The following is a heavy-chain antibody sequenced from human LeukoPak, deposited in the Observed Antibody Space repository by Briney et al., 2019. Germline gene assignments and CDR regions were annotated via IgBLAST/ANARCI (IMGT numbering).Heavy chain of an antibody. D-gene: IGHD5-12*01. V-gene: IGHV3-30*04. J-gene: IGHJ6*04. CDR1: GFTFSNYA. CDR3: ARGQYSGYDDYYYYGMDV. CDR2: ISYDGSNK. Sequence: PGGSLRLSCAASGFTFSNYAMHWVRQAPGKGLEWVAVISYDGSNKYYADSVKGRFTISRDNSKNTLYLQMNSLRAEDTAVYYCARGQYSGYDDYYYYGMDVWGKGTTVTVSS.